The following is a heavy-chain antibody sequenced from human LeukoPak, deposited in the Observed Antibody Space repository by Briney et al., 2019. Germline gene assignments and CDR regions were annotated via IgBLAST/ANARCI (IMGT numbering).Heavy chain of an antibody. Sequence: ASVNVSCKASGYTFTGYYMHWVRQAPGQGLEWMGWINPNSGGTNYAQKFQGRVTMTRDTSISTAYMELSRLRSDDTAVYYCARDPAAAGRWLYYYYYGMDVWGQGTTVTVSS. CDR3: ARDPAAAGRWLYYYYYGMDV. CDR2: INPNSGGT. D-gene: IGHD6-13*01. J-gene: IGHJ6*02. V-gene: IGHV1-2*02. CDR1: GYTFTGYY.